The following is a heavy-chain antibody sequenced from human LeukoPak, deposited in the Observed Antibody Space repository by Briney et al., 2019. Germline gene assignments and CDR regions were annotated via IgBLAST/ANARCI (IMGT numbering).Heavy chain of an antibody. V-gene: IGHV5-51*01. Sequence: GESLKTSFKGSGYSFTSYWIGWVRQMPGKGLEWMGIIYPGDSDTRYSPSFQGQVTISADKSISTAYLQWSSLKASDTAMYYCARRPAYYYDSSGYLDHAFDIWGQGTMVTVSS. CDR3: ARRPAYYYDSSGYLDHAFDI. D-gene: IGHD3-22*01. CDR1: GYSFTSYW. CDR2: IYPGDSDT. J-gene: IGHJ3*02.